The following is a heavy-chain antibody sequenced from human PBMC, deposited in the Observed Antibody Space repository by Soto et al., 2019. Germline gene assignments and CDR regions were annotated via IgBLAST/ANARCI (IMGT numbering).Heavy chain of an antibody. CDR1: GFTFSNYG. V-gene: IGHV3-33*01. CDR2: IWYDGRSK. J-gene: IGHJ6*02. Sequence: QVQLVESGGGVVQPGRSLRLSCAASGFTFSNYGLHWVRQAPGKGLEWVADIWYDGRSKNYVDSVKGRFTISRDNSKNTLYLEMHTLRAEDSAVYYCGRVDRYYGMDVWGQGTTVTVSS. CDR3: GRVDRYYGMDV.